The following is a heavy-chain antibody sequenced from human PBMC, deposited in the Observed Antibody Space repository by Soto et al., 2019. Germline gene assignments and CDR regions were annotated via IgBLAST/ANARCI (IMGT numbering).Heavy chain of an antibody. CDR3: ARVPYGGNTGS. CDR2: ISSSSSSV. CDR1: GFTFSNYN. Sequence: EVQLVESGGGLVQPGGSLRLSCAASGFTFSNYNMNWVRQAPGKGLEWVSYISSSSSSVYYADSVKGRFTISRDNAKNSLYLQMNSLSDEDTAVYYCARVPYGGNTGSWGQGTLVTVSS. J-gene: IGHJ5*02. D-gene: IGHD4-17*01. V-gene: IGHV3-48*02.